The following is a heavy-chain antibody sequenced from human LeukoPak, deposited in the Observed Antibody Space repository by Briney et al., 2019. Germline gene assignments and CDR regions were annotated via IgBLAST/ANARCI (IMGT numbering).Heavy chain of an antibody. CDR1: GGSLRSGGYS. J-gene: IGHJ4*02. V-gene: IGHV4-30-2*01. Sequence: SETLSLTCAVSGGSLRSGGYSWSWIRQPPGKGLEWIGYIYHSGNTYYNLSLKSRVTISVDRSKNQFSLKLSSVTAEDTAVYYCARGSRIAAAALDYWGQGTLVTVSS. CDR3: ARGSRIAAAALDY. CDR2: IYHSGNT. D-gene: IGHD6-13*01.